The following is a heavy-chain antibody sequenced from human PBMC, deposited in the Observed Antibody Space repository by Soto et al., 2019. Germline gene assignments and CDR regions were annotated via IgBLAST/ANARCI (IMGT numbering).Heavy chain of an antibody. J-gene: IGHJ5*02. CDR1: GLTIICSA. CDR3: AREAGTWHLPPNGFDP. CDR2: IIDSGGST. V-gene: IGHV3-23*01. Sequence: VSLRLSLPASGLTIICSAMAGVRQAPGKGLELDSDIIDSGGSTYYADSVKCRFTISRENAKNSLYLQMKSLRDDDTAVYYCAREAGTWHLPPNGFDPWGQGTLGTVSS. D-gene: IGHD6-19*01.